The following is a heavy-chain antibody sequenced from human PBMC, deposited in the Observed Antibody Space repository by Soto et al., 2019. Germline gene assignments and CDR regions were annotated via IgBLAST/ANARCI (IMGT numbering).Heavy chain of an antibody. CDR3: ARAFSAAGSFDP. D-gene: IGHD6-13*01. CDR2: INHSGST. J-gene: IGHJ5*02. Sequence: SETLSLTCAVYGGSFSGYYWSWIRQPPGKGLEWIGEINHSGSTNYNPSLKGRFTISRDNSKNTLYLQMNSLRAEDTAVYYCARAFSAAGSFDPWGQGTLVTVSS. V-gene: IGHV4-34*01. CDR1: GGSFSGYY.